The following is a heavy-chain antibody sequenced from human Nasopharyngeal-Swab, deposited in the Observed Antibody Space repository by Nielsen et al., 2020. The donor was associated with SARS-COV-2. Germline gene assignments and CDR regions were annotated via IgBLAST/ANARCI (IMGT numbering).Heavy chain of an antibody. V-gene: IGHV3-48*02. D-gene: IGHD2-21*02. CDR3: ARGCGGDCYSGFDY. CDR2: ISSRSSTI. J-gene: IGHJ4*02. Sequence: WLLHPPFHWLSLVSFISSRSSTIYYADSVKGRFTISRDNAKNSLYLQMNSLRDEDTAVYFCARGCGGDCYSGFDYWGQGTLVTVSS.